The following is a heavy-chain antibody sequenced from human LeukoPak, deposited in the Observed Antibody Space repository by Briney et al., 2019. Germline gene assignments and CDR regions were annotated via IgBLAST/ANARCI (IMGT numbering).Heavy chain of an antibody. J-gene: IGHJ4*02. Sequence: GGSLRLSCAASGFTFSSYEMNWVRQAPGKGLEWVSYISSSGSTIYYADSVKGRFTISRDNSKNKLYLQMNSLRAEDTAIYYCAKDWDWELLIFDYWGQGTLVTVSS. V-gene: IGHV3-48*03. CDR2: ISSSGSTI. CDR3: AKDWDWELLIFDY. CDR1: GFTFSSYE. D-gene: IGHD1-26*01.